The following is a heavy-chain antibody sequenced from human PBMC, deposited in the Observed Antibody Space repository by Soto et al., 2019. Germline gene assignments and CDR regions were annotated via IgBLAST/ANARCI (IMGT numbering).Heavy chain of an antibody. Sequence: QVQLVESGGGVVQPGRSLRLSCAASGFTFSSYAMHWVRQAPGKGLEWVAVISYDGSNKYYADSVKGRFTISRDNSKNTLYLQMNSLSAEDTAVYYCARDQWMAVAGPQFDYWGQGTLVTVSS. CDR3: ARDQWMAVAGPQFDY. CDR1: GFTFSSYA. CDR2: ISYDGSNK. D-gene: IGHD6-19*01. J-gene: IGHJ4*02. V-gene: IGHV3-30-3*01.